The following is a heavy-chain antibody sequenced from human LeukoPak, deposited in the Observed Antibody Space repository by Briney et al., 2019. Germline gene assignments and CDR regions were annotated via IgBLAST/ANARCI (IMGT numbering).Heavy chain of an antibody. J-gene: IGHJ4*02. CDR3: ARSINYSNYLLDY. Sequence: PGGSPRLSCAASGFNFGDYDMTWVRHAPGKGLEWVASISASGVTTNYADSVRGRFTISRDNSNKVAYLRMNSLSAEDTAVYYCARSINYSNYLLDYWGQGTRVTVSS. CDR1: GFNFGDYD. V-gene: IGHV3-23*01. D-gene: IGHD4-11*01. CDR2: ISASGVTT.